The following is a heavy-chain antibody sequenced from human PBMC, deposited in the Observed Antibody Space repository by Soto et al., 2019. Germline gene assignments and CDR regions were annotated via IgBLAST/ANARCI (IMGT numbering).Heavy chain of an antibody. CDR2: IYYSGST. D-gene: IGHD1-1*01. Sequence: SETLSLTCTVSGGSVSSGSYYWSWIRQPPGKGLEWIGYIYYSGSTNYNPSLKSRVTKSVDTSKNQFSLQLSSVTAADTAVYYCASNWISDAFDIWGQGTMVTVSS. CDR1: GGSVSSGSYY. V-gene: IGHV4-61*01. J-gene: IGHJ3*02. CDR3: ASNWISDAFDI.